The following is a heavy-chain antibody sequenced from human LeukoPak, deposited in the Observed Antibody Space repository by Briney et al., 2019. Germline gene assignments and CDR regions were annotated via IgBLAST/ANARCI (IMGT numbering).Heavy chain of an antibody. J-gene: IGHJ5*02. CDR3: AKDQTRYYDILTGGNWFDP. Sequence: GGSLRLSCAASGFTFSSYAMSWVRQAPGKGLEWVSAISGSGGSTYYADSVKGRFTISRDNSKNTLYLQMNSLRAEDTAVYYCAKDQTRYYDILTGGNWFDPWGQGTLVTVSP. V-gene: IGHV3-23*01. CDR1: GFTFSSYA. CDR2: ISGSGGST. D-gene: IGHD3-9*01.